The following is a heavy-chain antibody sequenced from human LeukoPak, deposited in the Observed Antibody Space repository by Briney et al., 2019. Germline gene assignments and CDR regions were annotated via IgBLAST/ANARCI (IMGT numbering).Heavy chain of an antibody. Sequence: ASVKVSCKASGGTFSSYAISWVRQAPGQGLEWMGGIIPIFGTANYAQKFQGRVTITTDESTGTAYMELSSLRSEDTAVYYCARSLWFGELLYGEYYYYYYMDVWGKGTTVTVSS. CDR2: IIPIFGTA. D-gene: IGHD3-10*01. V-gene: IGHV1-69*05. J-gene: IGHJ6*03. CDR3: ARSLWFGELLYGEYYYYYYMDV. CDR1: GGTFSSYA.